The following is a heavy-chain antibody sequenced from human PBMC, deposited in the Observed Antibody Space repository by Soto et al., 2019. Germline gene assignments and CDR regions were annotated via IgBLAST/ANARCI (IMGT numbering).Heavy chain of an antibody. D-gene: IGHD4-17*01. J-gene: IGHJ4*02. CDR1: GGTFSSYT. V-gene: IGHV1-69*02. Sequence: ASVKVSCKASGGTFSSYTISWVRQAPGQGLEWMGRIIPILGIANYAQKFQGRVTITADKSTSTAYMELSSLRSEDTAVYYCARGLHGDYVNPSGDDYWGQGTLVTVSS. CDR3: ARGLHGDYVNPSGDDY. CDR2: IIPILGIA.